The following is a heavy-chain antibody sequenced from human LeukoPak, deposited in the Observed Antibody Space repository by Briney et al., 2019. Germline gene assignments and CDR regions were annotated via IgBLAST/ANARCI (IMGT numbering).Heavy chain of an antibody. Sequence: ASVKVSCKASGYTFTGYYMHWVRQAPGQGLEWMGWINPNSGGTNYAQKFQGRVTMTRDTSISTAYMELSRLRSDDTAVYYCARVKGRDYYDSSGYYYRRPFDYSGQGTLVTVSS. CDR3: ARVKGRDYYDSSGYYYRRPFDY. CDR2: INPNSGGT. D-gene: IGHD3-22*01. CDR1: GYTFTGYY. V-gene: IGHV1-2*02. J-gene: IGHJ4*02.